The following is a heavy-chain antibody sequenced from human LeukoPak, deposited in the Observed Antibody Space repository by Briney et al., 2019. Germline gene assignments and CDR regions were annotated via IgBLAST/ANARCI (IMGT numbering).Heavy chain of an antibody. D-gene: IGHD3-22*01. CDR2: ITSCSTYI. Sequence: GGSVRLSCAASGFTFSSSSMNWVRQAPGKGLEWVSSITSCSTYIYYADSVKGRFTISRDNAKNSLYLQMNSLRAEDTAVYYCARPAGGYYDSSRYPIDYWGQGTLVSVSS. V-gene: IGHV3-21*01. CDR1: GFTFSSSS. CDR3: ARPAGGYYDSSRYPIDY. J-gene: IGHJ4*02.